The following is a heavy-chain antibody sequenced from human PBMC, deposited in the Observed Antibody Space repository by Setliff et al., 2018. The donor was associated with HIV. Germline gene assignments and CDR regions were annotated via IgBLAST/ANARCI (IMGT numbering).Heavy chain of an antibody. Sequence: PSETLSLTCSVSGGSITSGGHYWSWIRQPPGKGLEWIGSIYHSGNTYYNPSLKSRVSISVDTSKRQFSLKLTSVTAGDSALYYCARRRGQKATGWYYFDFWGQGALVTSPQ. CDR3: ARRRGQKATGWYYFDF. D-gene: IGHD6-19*01. V-gene: IGHV4-39*01. J-gene: IGHJ4*02. CDR1: GGSITSGGHY. CDR2: IYHSGNT.